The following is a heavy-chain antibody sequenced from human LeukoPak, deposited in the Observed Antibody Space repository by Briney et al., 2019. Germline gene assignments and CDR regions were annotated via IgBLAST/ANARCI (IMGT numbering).Heavy chain of an antibody. CDR2: ISSSSSHI. CDR3: ARGYDYIWGSYRFRSSPFDY. CDR1: GFTFSNYV. J-gene: IGHJ4*02. D-gene: IGHD3-16*02. V-gene: IGHV3-21*01. Sequence: GGSLRLSCAASGFTFSNYVMNWVRQAPGKGLEWVSSISSSSSHIHYADSVKGRFTISRDNAKNSVYLQMNSLRAEDTAVYYCARGYDYIWGSYRFRSSPFDYWGQGTLVTVSS.